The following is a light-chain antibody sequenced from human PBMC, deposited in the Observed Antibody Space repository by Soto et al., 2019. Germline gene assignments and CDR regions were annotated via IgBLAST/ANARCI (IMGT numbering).Light chain of an antibody. CDR3: SSFAGGGNPVL. J-gene: IGLJ2*01. CDR2: EVT. CDR1: SSDVGGYNY. Sequence: QSALTQPPSASGSLGQSVTISCTGTSSDVGGYNYVSWHQQHPGKALKVMIYEVTKRPPGVPDRFSGSKSGNTASLTVSGLQAEDEADYYCSSFAGGGNPVLLGGGTKLTVL. V-gene: IGLV2-8*01.